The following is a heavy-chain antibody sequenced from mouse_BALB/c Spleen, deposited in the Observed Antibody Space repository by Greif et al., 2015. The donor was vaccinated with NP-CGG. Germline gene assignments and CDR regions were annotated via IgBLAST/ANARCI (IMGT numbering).Heavy chain of an antibody. CDR1: GFTFSNYW. CDR3: TRTSYAMDY. J-gene: IGHJ4*01. V-gene: IGHV6-6*02. Sequence: DVKLQESGGGLVQPGGSMKLSCVASGFTFSNYWMNWVRQSPEKGLEWVAEIRLKSNNYATHYAESVKGRFTISRDDSKSSVYLQMNNLRAEDTGIYYCTRTSYAMDYWGQGTSVTVSS. CDR2: IRLKSNNYAT.